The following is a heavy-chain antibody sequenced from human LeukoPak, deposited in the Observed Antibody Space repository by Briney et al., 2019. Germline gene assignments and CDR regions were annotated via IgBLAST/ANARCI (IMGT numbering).Heavy chain of an antibody. CDR2: ISGSGGAT. D-gene: IGHD6-13*01. V-gene: IGHV3-48*02. CDR1: GIIFSDYA. J-gene: IGHJ6*02. CDR3: ARDLRQGAAGRRYYYYGMDV. Sequence: PGGSLRLSCAASGIIFSDYAMSWVRQAPGKGLEWVSSISGSGGATYYSDAVKGRFTISRDNAKNSLYLQMNSLRDEDTAVYCCARDLRQGAAGRRYYYYGMDVWGQGTTVTVSS.